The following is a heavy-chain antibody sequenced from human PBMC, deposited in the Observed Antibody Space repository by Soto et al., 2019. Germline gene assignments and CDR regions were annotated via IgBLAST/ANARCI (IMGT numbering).Heavy chain of an antibody. CDR1: GYSFTIYW. V-gene: IGHV5-51*01. D-gene: IGHD6-13*01. J-gene: IGHJ5*02. CDR2: IYPGDSDT. CDR3: ARHPGPIAAADWFDP. Sequence: HGESLKISCKGSGYSFTIYWIGLVLQMPGKGLDWMGIIYPGDSDTRYSPSFQGQVTISADKSISTAYLQWSSLKASDTAMYYCARHPGPIAAADWFDPWGQGTLVTVSS.